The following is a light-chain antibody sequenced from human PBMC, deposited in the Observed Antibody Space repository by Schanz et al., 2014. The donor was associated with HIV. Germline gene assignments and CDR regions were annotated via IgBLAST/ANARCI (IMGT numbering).Light chain of an antibody. CDR2: GAS. J-gene: IGKJ1*01. V-gene: IGKV3-20*01. CDR1: HIVNNRY. CDR3: QQYGSSPGT. Sequence: EIVLTQSPGTLSLSPGERASLSCRASHIVNNRYFAWYKQEHGQPPRLLIYGASIRATGVPDRFSGSGSGXXFTLTISRLEPXXXXXXYCQQYGSSPGTFGQGTKVEIK.